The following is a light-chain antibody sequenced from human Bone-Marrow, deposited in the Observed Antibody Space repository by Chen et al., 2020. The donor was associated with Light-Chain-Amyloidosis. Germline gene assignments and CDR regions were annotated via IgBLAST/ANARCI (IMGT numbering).Light chain of an antibody. CDR2: EVT. J-gene: IGLJ1*01. CDR3: SSYTITNTLV. V-gene: IGLV2-14*01. CDR1: SSDVGGDNH. Sequence: QSALTQPATVSGSPGPSITISCTGTSSDVGGDNHVSWYQQHPDKAPKLMIYEVTNRPSWVPDRFSGSKSDNTASMTISGHQTEDEADYFCSSYTITNTLVFGSGTRVTVL.